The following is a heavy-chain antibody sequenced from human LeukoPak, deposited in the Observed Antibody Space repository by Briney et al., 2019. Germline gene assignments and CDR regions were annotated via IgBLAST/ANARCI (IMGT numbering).Heavy chain of an antibody. V-gene: IGHV3-7*01. J-gene: IGHJ6*03. Sequence: GGSLRLSCAAFGFTFSNFWMSWVRQAPGKGLEWVANINQDGSEKYSVDSVKGRFTISRDNAKKSLYLQMNSLRTDDTAVYYCARDVRGSVTSYFYYYVDVWGKGTTVTVSS. CDR3: ARDVRGSVTSYFYYYVDV. CDR2: INQDGSEK. D-gene: IGHD5-18*01. CDR1: GFTFSNFW.